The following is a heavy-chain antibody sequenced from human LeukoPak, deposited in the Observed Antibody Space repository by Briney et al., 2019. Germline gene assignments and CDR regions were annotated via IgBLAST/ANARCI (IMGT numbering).Heavy chain of an antibody. J-gene: IGHJ4*02. CDR2: ITGNGDYT. CDR1: GFTFRTSG. V-gene: IGHV3-23*01. D-gene: IGHD1-26*01. Sequence: GGSLRLSCAASGFTFRTSGMNWVRQAPGKGLEWVSAITGNGDYTDYADSVKGRFTISRDNSKNTAYLQMNSLRSEDTAVYYCAKRSGINYGYFDSWGQGTLVTVSS. CDR3: AKRSGINYGYFDS.